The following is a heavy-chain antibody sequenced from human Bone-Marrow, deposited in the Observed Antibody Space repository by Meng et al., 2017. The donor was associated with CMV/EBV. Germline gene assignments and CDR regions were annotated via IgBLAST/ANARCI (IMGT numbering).Heavy chain of an antibody. CDR1: GYTFPTDG. D-gene: IGHD6-6*01. J-gene: IGHJ5*02. CDR2: ISNYNGNT. Sequence: KASGYTFPTDGLSWVRQSPGQGLEWMGWISNYNGNTNYAQKFQDRVTMTTDASTSIAYMELRSLRFDDTAIYYCARDMIASRPGWFDPWGQGTLVTVSS. V-gene: IGHV1-18*01. CDR3: ARDMIASRPGWFDP.